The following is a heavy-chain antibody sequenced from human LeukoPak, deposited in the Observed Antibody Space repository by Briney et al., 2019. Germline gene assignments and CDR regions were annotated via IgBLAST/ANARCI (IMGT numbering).Heavy chain of an antibody. CDR2: IYYSGST. CDR1: GGSISSSSYY. Sequence: SETLSLTCTVSGGSISSSSYYWGWIRQPPGKGLEWIGRIYYSGSTYYNPSLKSRVTISVDTSKNQFSLKLSSVTAADTAVYYCARSGRLRFLEWLLYVDYWGQGTLVTVSS. D-gene: IGHD3-3*01. J-gene: IGHJ4*02. CDR3: ARSGRLRFLEWLLYVDY. V-gene: IGHV4-39*01.